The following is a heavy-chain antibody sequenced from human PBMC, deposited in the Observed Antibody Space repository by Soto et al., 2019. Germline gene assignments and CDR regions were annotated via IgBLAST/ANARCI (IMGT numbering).Heavy chain of an antibody. CDR2: IYYLGST. D-gene: IGHD3-10*01. CDR3: ARDGYDGSGSPYPAY. J-gene: IGHJ4*02. Sequence: LSETLSLTCRVSGGSRSEYFWSWIRQSPGKGLEWIGYIYYLGSTDYNPSLKSRVTISVDTSKRQFSLRLTSVTAADTAVYYCARDGYDGSGSPYPAYWGPGTQVTVSS. CDR1: GGSRSEYF. V-gene: IGHV4-59*01.